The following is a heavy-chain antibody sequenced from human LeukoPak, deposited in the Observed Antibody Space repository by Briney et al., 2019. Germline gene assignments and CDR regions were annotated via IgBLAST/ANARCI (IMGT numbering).Heavy chain of an antibody. CDR2: INPSGGST. CDR1: GYTFTSYY. J-gene: IGHJ6*02. V-gene: IGHV1-46*01. D-gene: IGHD5-18*01. CDR3: AREVNTAMVIPYYYYGMDV. Sequence: ASVKVSCKASGYTFTSYYMHWVRQAPGQGLEWMGIINPSGGSTSYAQKFQGRVTMTRDTSTSTVYMELSSLRSEDTAVYYCAREVNTAMVIPYYYYGMDVWGQGTTVTVSS.